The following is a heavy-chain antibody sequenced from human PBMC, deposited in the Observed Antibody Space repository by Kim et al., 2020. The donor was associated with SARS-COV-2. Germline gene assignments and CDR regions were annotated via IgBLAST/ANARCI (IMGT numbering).Heavy chain of an antibody. CDR3: AKDATYYYGSGPGRALKNYYYYYGMDV. Sequence: GRSLRLSCAASGFTFSSYAMSWVRQAPGKGLEWVSAISGSGGSTYYADSVKGRFTISRDNSKNTLYLQMNSLRAEDTAVYYCAKDATYYYGSGPGRALKNYYYYYGMDVWGQGTTVTVSS. CDR2: ISGSGGST. V-gene: IGHV3-23*01. D-gene: IGHD3-10*01. CDR1: GFTFSSYA. J-gene: IGHJ6*02.